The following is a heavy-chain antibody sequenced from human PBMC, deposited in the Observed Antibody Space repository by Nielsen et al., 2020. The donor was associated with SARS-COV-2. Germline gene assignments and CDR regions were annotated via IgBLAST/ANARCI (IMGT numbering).Heavy chain of an antibody. D-gene: IGHD3-16*01. V-gene: IGHV1-69*13. CDR3: ARSLRRIYYYLMDV. J-gene: IGHJ6*02. CDR1: GVIFSNYA. Sequence: SVTVSCKASGVIFSNYAVSWVRQAPGQGLQWMGGIIPLFGTTSYAQKFQGRVTITADESTSTAYMELTSLRSEDTAVYFCARSLRRIYYYLMDVWGQGTTVIVSS. CDR2: IIPLFGTT.